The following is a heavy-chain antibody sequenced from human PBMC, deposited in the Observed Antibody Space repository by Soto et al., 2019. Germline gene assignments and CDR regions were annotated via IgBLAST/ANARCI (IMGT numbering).Heavy chain of an antibody. CDR1: GGSISSYY. Sequence: SETLSLTCTVSGGSISSYYWSWFRQPPGKGLEWIGYIYYSGSTNYNPSLKSRVTISVDTSKNQFSLKLSSVTAADTAVYYCASHYRRRGWEWATEPLFDYWGQGTLVTVSS. CDR2: IYYSGST. D-gene: IGHD6-19*01. V-gene: IGHV4-59*01. CDR3: ASHYRRRGWEWATEPLFDY. J-gene: IGHJ4*02.